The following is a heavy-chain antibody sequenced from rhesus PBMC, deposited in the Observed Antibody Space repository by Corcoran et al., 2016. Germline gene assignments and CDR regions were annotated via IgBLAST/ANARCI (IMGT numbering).Heavy chain of an antibody. V-gene: IGHV1-198*02. J-gene: IGHJ6*01. CDR3: ARSLPVLQFLDWLLSYGLDS. D-gene: IGHD3-3*01. CDR1: GFTFGSYA. Sequence: QVQLVQSGAEVKKPGASVKVSCKASGFTFGSYAINWVRQAPGPGLEWMGVIIPLVVITTYAEKFQGRGTITADTSTSTAYMELSSLRSEDTAVYYCARSLPVLQFLDWLLSYGLDSWGQGVVVTVSS. CDR2: IIPLVVIT.